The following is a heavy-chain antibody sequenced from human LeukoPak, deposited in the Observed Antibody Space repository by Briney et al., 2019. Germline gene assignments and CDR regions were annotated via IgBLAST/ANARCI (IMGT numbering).Heavy chain of an antibody. CDR3: ARPLSEGFDP. J-gene: IGHJ5*02. V-gene: IGHV3-7*01. CDR1: GFTFSNYW. CDR2: IDEDGNEK. Sequence: PGGSLRLSCAASGFTFSNYWMSWVRQTPGKGLEWVASIDEDGNEKFYFDSVRARFTISRDNAKNSLYLQMNSLRAEDTAVYYCARPLSEGFDPWGQGTLVTVSS. D-gene: IGHD3-16*02.